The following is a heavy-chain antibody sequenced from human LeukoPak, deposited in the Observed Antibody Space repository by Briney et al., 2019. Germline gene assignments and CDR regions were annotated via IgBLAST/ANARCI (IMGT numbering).Heavy chain of an antibody. CDR1: GFTFSDYY. J-gene: IGHJ6*03. V-gene: IGHV3-11*04. CDR3: ARDPYYYYMDV. CDR2: ISSSGSTI. Sequence: GGSLRLSCAASGFTFSDYYMSWIRQAPGKGLEWVSYISSSGSTIYYADSVKGRFTISRDNAKNSLYLQMNSLRAEDTAVYDCARDPYYYYMDVWGKGTTVTVSS.